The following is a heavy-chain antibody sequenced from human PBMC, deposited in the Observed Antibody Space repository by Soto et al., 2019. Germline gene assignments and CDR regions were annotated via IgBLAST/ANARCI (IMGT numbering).Heavy chain of an antibody. CDR3: TKIQTGYSSGQDY. D-gene: IGHD6-19*01. CDR1: GFTFSYYA. Sequence: EVKLLASGRGLVQPGVSVSLSCAASGFTFSYYAMSWVRQAPGKGLEWVSAISASGGDTSYVDSVKGRFTISRDNSKNTLYLQMNSLRVDDTAVYYCTKIQTGYSSGQDYWGQGTLVTVSS. J-gene: IGHJ4*02. V-gene: IGHV3-23*01. CDR2: ISASGGDT.